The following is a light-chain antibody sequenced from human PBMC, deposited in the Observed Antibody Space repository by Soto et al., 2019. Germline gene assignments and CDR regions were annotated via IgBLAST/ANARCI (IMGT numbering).Light chain of an antibody. V-gene: IGLV2-14*01. CDR2: NVS. Sequence: QSVLTQPASVSGSPGQSITISCTGTSSDVGGYKYVSWYQQHPGKAPKLMIYNVSHRPSGVSNRSSGSKSGNTASLTISGLQAEDEADYYCSSYTSSSTLYVFGSGTKVTVL. J-gene: IGLJ1*01. CDR1: SSDVGGYKY. CDR3: SSYTSSSTLYV.